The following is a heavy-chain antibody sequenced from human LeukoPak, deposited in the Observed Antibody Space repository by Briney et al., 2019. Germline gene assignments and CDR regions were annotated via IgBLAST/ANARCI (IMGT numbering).Heavy chain of an antibody. V-gene: IGHV1-69*13. CDR3: ASLGEHETWYFDL. Sequence: SVKVSCKASGYAFTGYYMHWVRQAPGQGLEWMGGIIPIFGTANYAQKFQGRVTITAYESTSTAYMELSSLRSEDTAVYYCASLGEHETWYFDLWGRGTLVTVSS. CDR1: GYAFTGYY. D-gene: IGHD4-17*01. CDR2: IIPIFGTA. J-gene: IGHJ2*01.